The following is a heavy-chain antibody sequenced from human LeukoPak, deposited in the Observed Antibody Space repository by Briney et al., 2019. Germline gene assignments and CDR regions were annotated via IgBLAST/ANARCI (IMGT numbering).Heavy chain of an antibody. Sequence: GASVKVSCKASGYTFKNHGVSWVRQAPGQGFEWMGWISAYNGDTRFPRKFQGRLTMTTDTPTSTAYMELRSLRSDDTAVYYCATQAGVVGTLIRGSYYYGMDVWGQGTTVTVSS. J-gene: IGHJ6*02. CDR2: ISAYNGDT. V-gene: IGHV1-18*01. CDR1: GYTFKNHG. CDR3: ATQAGVVGTLIRGSYYYGMDV. D-gene: IGHD2-15*01.